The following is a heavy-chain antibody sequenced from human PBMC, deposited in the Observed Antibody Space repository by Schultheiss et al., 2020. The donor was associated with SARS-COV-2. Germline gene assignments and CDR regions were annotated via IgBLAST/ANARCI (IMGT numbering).Heavy chain of an antibody. V-gene: IGHV3-64*01. J-gene: IGHJ4*02. CDR3: AREGGNPTVIVPATKLDY. CDR1: GFTFSSYA. D-gene: IGHD2-2*01. Sequence: GGSLRLSCAASGFTFSSYAMHWVRQAPGKGLEYVSAISSNGGSTYYANSVKGRFTISRDNAKNSLYLQMNSLRAEDTALYYCAREGGNPTVIVPATKLDYWGQGTLVTVSS. CDR2: ISSNGGST.